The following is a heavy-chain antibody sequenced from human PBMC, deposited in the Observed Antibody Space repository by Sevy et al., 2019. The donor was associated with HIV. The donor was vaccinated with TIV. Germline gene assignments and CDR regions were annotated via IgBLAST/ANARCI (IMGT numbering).Heavy chain of an antibody. Sequence: ASVKVSCKASGYTFTGYYMHWVRQAPGQGLEWMGWINPNSGGTNYAQKFQGRVTMTRDTSISTAYMELSRLRSDDTAVYYCARDIAYYDSSGYLPALDYFDYWGQRTLVTVSS. CDR1: GYTFTGYY. D-gene: IGHD3-22*01. CDR3: ARDIAYYDSSGYLPALDYFDY. J-gene: IGHJ4*02. V-gene: IGHV1-2*02. CDR2: INPNSGGT.